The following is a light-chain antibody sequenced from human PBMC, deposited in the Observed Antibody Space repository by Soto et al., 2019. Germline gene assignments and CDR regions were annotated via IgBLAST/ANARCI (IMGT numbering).Light chain of an antibody. CDR3: MQTRQTPLT. J-gene: IGKJ2*01. CDR1: QSLLHSNGYNY. Sequence: DIVMTQSPLSLPVTPGEPASISCRSSQSLLHSNGYNYLDWYLQKPGQSPQLLIYLGSNRASGVPDRFRGSGSGTDFTLKISRVEAEDVGVYYCMQTRQTPLTFGQGTKVEI. CDR2: LGS. V-gene: IGKV2-28*01.